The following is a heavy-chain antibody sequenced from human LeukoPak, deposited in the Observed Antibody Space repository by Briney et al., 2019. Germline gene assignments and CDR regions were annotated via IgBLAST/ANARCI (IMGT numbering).Heavy chain of an antibody. CDR1: GGSFSGYY. D-gene: IGHD3-9*01. CDR2: INHSGST. CDR3: ARATLDYDILTGYSGKWYCFDY. Sequence: PSETLSLTCAVYGGSFSGYYWSWIRQPPGKGLEWIGEINHSGSTNYNPSLKSRVTISVDTSKNQFSLKLSSVTAADTAVYYCARATLDYDILTGYSGKWYCFDYWGQGTLVTVSS. J-gene: IGHJ4*02. V-gene: IGHV4-34*01.